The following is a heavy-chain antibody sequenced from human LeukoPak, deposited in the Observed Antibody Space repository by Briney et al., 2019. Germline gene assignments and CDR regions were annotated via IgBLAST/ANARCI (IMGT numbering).Heavy chain of an antibody. CDR1: GFTFSTYS. V-gene: IGHV3-48*04. CDR3: ARDLTGSGSPLDY. CDR2: ISYSSSAI. D-gene: IGHD3-10*01. Sequence: GGSLRLSCAASGFTFSTYSMNWVRQAPGKGLEWVSYISYSSSAIYYADSVKGRFTISRDNAKNSLYLQMNSLRVEDTAVYYCARDLTGSGSPLDYWGQGTLVTVSS. J-gene: IGHJ4*02.